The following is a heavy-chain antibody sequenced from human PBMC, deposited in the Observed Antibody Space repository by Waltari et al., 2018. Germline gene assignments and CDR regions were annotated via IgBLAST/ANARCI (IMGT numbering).Heavy chain of an antibody. CDR3: ARGDSDFREGAS. CDR2: INQDGSGR. CDR1: GLTFSNYW. V-gene: IGHV3-7*01. J-gene: IGHJ5*02. D-gene: IGHD3-10*01. Sequence: EVRLVESGGGLVQPGGSLRLSCSNSGLTFSNYWMSWVRQAPGKGLEWVANINQDGSGRYHVDSVKGRFTISRDNAMNSLHLQMNSLRAEDTAVYYCARGDSDFREGASWGQGTLITVSS.